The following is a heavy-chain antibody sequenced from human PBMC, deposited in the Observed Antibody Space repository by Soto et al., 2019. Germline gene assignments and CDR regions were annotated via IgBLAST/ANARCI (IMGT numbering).Heavy chain of an antibody. CDR3: ARTRSFYYYYGMDV. CDR2: INHSGST. V-gene: IGHV4-34*01. J-gene: IGHJ6*02. Sequence: SETLSLTCAVYGGSFSGYYLSWIRQPPGKGLEWIGEINHSGSTNYNPSLKSRVTISVDTSKNQFSLKLSSVTAADTAVYYCARTRSFYYYYGMDVWGQGTTVTVSS. CDR1: GGSFSGYY.